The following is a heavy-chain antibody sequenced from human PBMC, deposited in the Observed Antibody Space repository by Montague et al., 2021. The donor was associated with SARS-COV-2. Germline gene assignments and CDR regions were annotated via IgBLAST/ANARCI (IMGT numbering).Heavy chain of an antibody. Sequence: SETLSLTCNVSGGSFTLYYWSWIGQTPGRGLVWIGLIFYSGSTIYNPSLKSRVTMSVDTSKNQFSLRLTSVTAADTAVYYCAREKYYFDSSGLRNDYFDYWGQGILVTGSS. D-gene: IGHD3-22*01. V-gene: IGHV4-59*01. CDR3: AREKYYFDSSGLRNDYFDY. CDR1: GGSFTLYY. J-gene: IGHJ4*02. CDR2: IFYSGST.